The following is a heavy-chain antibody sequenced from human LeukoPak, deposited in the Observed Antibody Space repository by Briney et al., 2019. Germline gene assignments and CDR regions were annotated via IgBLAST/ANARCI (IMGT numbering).Heavy chain of an antibody. CDR1: GYTFTSYA. J-gene: IGHJ4*02. Sequence: GASVKVSCKASGYTFTSYAMNWVRQAPGQGLEWMGWINTNTGNPTYAQGFTGRFVFSLDTSVSTAYLQISSLRAEDTAVYYCASGVEAAAGPGCDYWGQGTLVTVSS. V-gene: IGHV7-4-1*02. D-gene: IGHD6-13*01. CDR2: INTNTGNP. CDR3: ASGVEAAAGPGCDY.